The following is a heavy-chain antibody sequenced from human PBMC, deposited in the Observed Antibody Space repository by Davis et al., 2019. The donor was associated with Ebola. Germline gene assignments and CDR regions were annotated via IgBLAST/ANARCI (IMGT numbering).Heavy chain of an antibody. CDR2: MNPNSGDT. D-gene: IGHD6-6*01. CDR1: GYTFTSYA. V-gene: IGHV1-8*02. CDR3: ARGLGSSKNY. Sequence: ASVKVSCKASGYTFTSYAMNWVRQAAGQGLEWLGWMNPNSGDTGYAQKFQDRVIMTRDTSIGTAYMELYSLTSDDTAVYYCARGLGSSKNYWGQGTLVTVSS. J-gene: IGHJ4*02.